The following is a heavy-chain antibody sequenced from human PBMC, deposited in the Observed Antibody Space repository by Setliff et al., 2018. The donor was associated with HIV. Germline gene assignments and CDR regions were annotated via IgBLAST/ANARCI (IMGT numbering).Heavy chain of an antibody. J-gene: IGHJ4*02. V-gene: IGHV4-34*01. CDR1: GGSFSDYY. CDR2: INHGGST. Sequence: ASETLSLTCAVYGGSFSDYYWSWIRQSPGRGLERIGEINHGGSTIYNPSLKSRVTISIDTSKNQFSLNLTSVTAADTAIYYCARGLDVWGTYRYRNYFDYWGQGTLVTVSS. D-gene: IGHD3-16*02. CDR3: ARGLDVWGTYRYRNYFDY.